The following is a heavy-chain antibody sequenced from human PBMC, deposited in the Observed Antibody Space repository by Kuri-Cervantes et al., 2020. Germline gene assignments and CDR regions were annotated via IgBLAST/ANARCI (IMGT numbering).Heavy chain of an antibody. CDR3: ASYYSSSS. CDR2: ISYDGSNK. CDR1: GFTFSSYW. D-gene: IGHD6-6*01. V-gene: IGHV3-30-3*01. J-gene: IGHJ5*02. Sequence: GGSLRLSCAASGFTFSSYWMSWVRQAPGKGLEWVAVISYDGSNKYYADSVKGRFTISRDNSKNTLYLQMNSLRAEDTAVYYCASYYSSSSWGQGTLVTVSS.